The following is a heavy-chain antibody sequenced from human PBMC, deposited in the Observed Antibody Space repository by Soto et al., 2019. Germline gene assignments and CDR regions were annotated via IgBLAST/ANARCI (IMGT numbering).Heavy chain of an antibody. Sequence: GGSLRLSCAASGLTLSSYAMHWVRQAPGKGLEYVSVISSDGGSTYYADSVKGRFTISRDNSKNTLYLQMSSLRAEDTAVYYCVGFGEPPSAYYYYGMDVWGQGTTVTVSS. CDR1: GLTLSSYA. CDR3: VGFGEPPSAYYYYGMDV. D-gene: IGHD3-10*01. V-gene: IGHV3-64D*08. CDR2: ISSDGGST. J-gene: IGHJ6*02.